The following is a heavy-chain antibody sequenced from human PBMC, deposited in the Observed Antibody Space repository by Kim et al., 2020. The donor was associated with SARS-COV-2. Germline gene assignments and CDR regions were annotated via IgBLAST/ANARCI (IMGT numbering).Heavy chain of an antibody. Sequence: GGSLRLSCAASGFTFSSYAMHWVRQAPGKGLEWVAVISYDGSNKYYADSVKGRFTISRDNSKNTLYLQMNSLRAEDTAVYYCAREGGIRFLEWLPDNWFDPWGQGTLVTVSS. D-gene: IGHD3-3*01. V-gene: IGHV3-30-3*01. CDR2: ISYDGSNK. CDR1: GFTFSSYA. CDR3: AREGGIRFLEWLPDNWFDP. J-gene: IGHJ5*02.